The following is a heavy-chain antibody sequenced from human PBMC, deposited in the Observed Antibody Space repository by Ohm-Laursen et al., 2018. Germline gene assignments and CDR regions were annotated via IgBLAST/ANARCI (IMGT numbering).Heavy chain of an antibody. V-gene: IGHV3-21*01. J-gene: IGHJ4*02. CDR1: GFTFCTYS. Sequence: SLRLSCAASGFTFCTYSMNWVRQAPGKGLEWVSSISSSSSYIYYADSVKGRFTISRDNAKNSLFLQMNSLRAEDTAVYYCARDDCSSTSCPDLDYWGQGTLVSVSS. D-gene: IGHD2-2*01. CDR2: ISSSSSYI. CDR3: ARDDCSSTSCPDLDY.